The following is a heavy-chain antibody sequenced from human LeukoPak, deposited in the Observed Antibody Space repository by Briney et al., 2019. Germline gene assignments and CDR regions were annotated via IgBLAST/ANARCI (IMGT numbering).Heavy chain of an antibody. V-gene: IGHV4-59*12. D-gene: IGHD2-21*01. CDR1: GGSISSYY. CDR3: ARAIIPSGLNWFDH. J-gene: IGHJ5*02. Sequence: PSETLSLTCTVSGGSISSYYWSWIRQPPGKGLEWIGYIYYSGSTNYNPSLKSRVTISVDTSKNQFSLKLSSVTAADTAVYYCARAIIPSGLNWFDHWGQGTLVTVSS. CDR2: IYYSGST.